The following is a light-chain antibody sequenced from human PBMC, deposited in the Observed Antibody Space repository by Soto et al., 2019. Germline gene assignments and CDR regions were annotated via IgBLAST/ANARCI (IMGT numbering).Light chain of an antibody. J-gene: IGKJ5*01. Sequence: EIVMTQSPTTLSVSPGERATLSCRASQSVSTNLAWYQQKPGQVPSLLIYGASTRASGIPARFSGSGSGPEFTLTIGSLQSEDFAVYYCQQYSSSPSFGKGTRLEIK. CDR2: GAS. CDR3: QQYSSSPS. CDR1: QSVSTN. V-gene: IGKV3-15*01.